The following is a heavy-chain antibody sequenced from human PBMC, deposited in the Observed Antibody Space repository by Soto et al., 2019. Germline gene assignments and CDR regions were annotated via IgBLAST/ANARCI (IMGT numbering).Heavy chain of an antibody. J-gene: IGHJ6*02. CDR2: IDWDDDK. Sequence: SDPTLVNPTQTLTLTCTFSGFSLSTSGMCVSWIRQPPGKALEWLARIDWDDDKHYSTSLKTRLTISKDTSKNQVVLTMTNMDPVDTATYYCARIRRIAAAGTTNYYYYGMDVWGQGTTVTVSS. D-gene: IGHD6-13*01. CDR1: GFSLSTSGMC. CDR3: ARIRRIAAAGTTNYYYYGMDV. V-gene: IGHV2-70*11.